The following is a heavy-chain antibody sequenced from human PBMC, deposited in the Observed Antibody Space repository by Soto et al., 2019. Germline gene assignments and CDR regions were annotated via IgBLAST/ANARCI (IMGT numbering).Heavy chain of an antibody. Sequence: PSETLSLTCPVSGGTIGSGDYYWSWIRQPPGKGLEWIGYIYYSGSTYYNPSLKSRVTISVDTSKNQFSLKLSSVTAADTAVYYCARHISDYSNYFNWFDPWGQGTLVTVSS. CDR1: GGTIGSGDYY. J-gene: IGHJ5*02. CDR3: ARHISDYSNYFNWFDP. D-gene: IGHD4-4*01. CDR2: IYYSGST. V-gene: IGHV4-30-4*01.